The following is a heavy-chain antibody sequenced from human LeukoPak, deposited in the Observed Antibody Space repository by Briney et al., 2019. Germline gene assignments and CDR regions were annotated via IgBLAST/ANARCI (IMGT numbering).Heavy chain of an antibody. J-gene: IGHJ4*02. CDR1: GFTFSSYW. CDR2: IKGGGSDT. D-gene: IGHD4-17*01. V-gene: IGHV3-74*01. CDR3: VRASTTVPNLLDY. Sequence: QAGGSLRLSCAASGFTFSSYWMHWVRQTPGKGLVWVSRIKGGGSDTPYADSVKGRFTISRDNSKNTLYLQTSSLGADDTAVYYCVRASTTVPNLLDYWGQGALVSVSS.